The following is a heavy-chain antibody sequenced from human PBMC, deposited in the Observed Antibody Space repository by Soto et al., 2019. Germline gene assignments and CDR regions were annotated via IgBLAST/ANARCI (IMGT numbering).Heavy chain of an antibody. CDR1: GYTFTSYG. V-gene: IGHV1-18*01. CDR3: ARTPSYDFWSGYYDY. D-gene: IGHD3-3*01. J-gene: IGHJ4*02. Sequence: GASVKVSCKASGYTFTSYGISWVRQAPGQGLEWMGWISAYNGNTNYAQKLQGRVTMTTDTSTSTAYMELRSLRSDDTAVYYCARTPSYDFWSGYYDYWGQGTLVTVSS. CDR2: ISAYNGNT.